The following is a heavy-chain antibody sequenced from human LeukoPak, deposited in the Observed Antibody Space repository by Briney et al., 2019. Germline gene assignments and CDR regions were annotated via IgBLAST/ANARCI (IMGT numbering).Heavy chain of an antibody. CDR1: GDSISSSKKY. V-gene: IGHV4-39*07. CDR3: ARVMMELDEAFDI. D-gene: IGHD3-16*01. J-gene: IGHJ3*02. CDR2: IYYSGNT. Sequence: PSETLSLTCTVSGDSISSSKKYWGWVRRPPGKGLEWIGSIYYSGNTYYNPSLKSRVTISVDTSKNQFSLKLSSVTAADTAVYYCARVMMELDEAFDIWGQGTMVTVSS.